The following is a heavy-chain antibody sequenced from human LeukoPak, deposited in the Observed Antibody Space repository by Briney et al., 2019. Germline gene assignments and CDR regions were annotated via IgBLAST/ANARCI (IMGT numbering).Heavy chain of an antibody. CDR2: IYHSGST. Sequence: PGGSLRLSCVVSGFTVSNAWMSWVRQAPGKGLEWIGSIYHSGSTYYNPSLKSRVTISVDTSKNQFSLKLSSVTAADTAVYYCAIQDTAMVTPPLADWGQGTLVTVSS. CDR3: AIQDTAMVTPPLAD. V-gene: IGHV4-38-2*01. CDR1: GFTVSNAW. D-gene: IGHD5-18*01. J-gene: IGHJ4*02.